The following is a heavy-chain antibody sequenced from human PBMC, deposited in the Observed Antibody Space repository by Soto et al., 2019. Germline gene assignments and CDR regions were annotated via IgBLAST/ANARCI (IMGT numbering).Heavy chain of an antibody. CDR2: INHSGFT. V-gene: IGHV4-34*01. D-gene: IGHD6-13*01. CDR1: GGSFNGYY. Sequence: QVQLQQWGAGLLRPAETLSLTCAVYGGSFNGYYWSWIRQPPGKGLEWIREINHSGFTNYSPSLKSRVTMSVDTSKNQFSLKLTSMTAADTAVYYCARFPFDRSSWTNPRYFDYWGQGTLVTVSS. CDR3: ARFPFDRSSWTNPRYFDY. J-gene: IGHJ4*02.